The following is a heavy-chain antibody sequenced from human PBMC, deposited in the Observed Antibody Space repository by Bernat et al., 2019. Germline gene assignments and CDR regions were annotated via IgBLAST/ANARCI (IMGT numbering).Heavy chain of an antibody. CDR3: AFGVMPLKGTPLYYYYGMDV. V-gene: IGHV3-23*01. CDR2: ISGSGGST. Sequence: EVQLLESGGGLVQPGGSLRLSCAASGFTFSSYAMSWVRQAPGKGLEWVSAISGSGGSTYYADSVKGRFTISRDNSKNTLYLQMNSLRAEDTAVYYCAFGVMPLKGTPLYYYYGMDVWDQGTTVTVSS. D-gene: IGHD3-10*01. J-gene: IGHJ6*02. CDR1: GFTFSSYA.